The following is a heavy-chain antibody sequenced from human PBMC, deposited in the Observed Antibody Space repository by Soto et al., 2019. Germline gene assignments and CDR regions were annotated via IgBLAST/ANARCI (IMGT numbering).Heavy chain of an antibody. J-gene: IGHJ3*02. D-gene: IGHD3-10*01. CDR3: ARVWGGALDI. CDR2: IYYSGST. V-gene: IGHV4-59*01. CDR1: GRSISSYY. Sequence: PSETLSLTCTVSGRSISSYYWRWTRLPPGKGLEWIGYIYYSGSTNYNPSLKSRVTISVDTSKNQFSLKLSSVTVADTVVYYCARVWGGALDIWGQGTMVTVSS.